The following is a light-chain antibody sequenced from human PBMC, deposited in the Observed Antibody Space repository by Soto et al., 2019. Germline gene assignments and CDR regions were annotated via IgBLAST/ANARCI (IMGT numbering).Light chain of an antibody. CDR1: SSDVGGYNY. V-gene: IGLV2-14*01. CDR3: SSYTSSSSPYV. J-gene: IGLJ1*01. CDR2: DVS. Sequence: QSVLTQPASVSGSPGQSITISCTGTSSDVGGYNYVSWYQQHPGKAPKLMIYDVSNRPSGVSNRFSGSKSGNMASLTISGLQAEDEADYYCSSYTSSSSPYVFGTGTKVTV.